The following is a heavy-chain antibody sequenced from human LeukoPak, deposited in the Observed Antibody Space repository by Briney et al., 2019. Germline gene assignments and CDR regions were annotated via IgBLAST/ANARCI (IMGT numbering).Heavy chain of an antibody. V-gene: IGHV1-18*01. Sequence: ASVKVSCKASRGTFSSYAISWVRQAPGQGLEWMGWISAYNGNTNYAQNLQGRVTMTTDTSTSTAYMELRSLRSDDTAMYYCARMEMATAIFDYWGQGTLVTVSS. CDR3: ARMEMATAIFDY. CDR2: ISAYNGNT. D-gene: IGHD5-24*01. J-gene: IGHJ4*02. CDR1: RGTFSSYA.